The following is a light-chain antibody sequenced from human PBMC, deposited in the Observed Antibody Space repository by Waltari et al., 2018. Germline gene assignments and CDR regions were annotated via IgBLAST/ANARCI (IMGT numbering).Light chain of an antibody. CDR1: NTESGKYDL. V-gene: IGLV2-23*02. CDR3: CSFTDTSIWV. J-gene: IGLJ3*02. Sequence: QSALTQPASVSGSPGQSITISCPGTNTESGKYDLVSWNQQHPGKAPTPLIYEVTQRPSGVSNHFSGSKSGNTASLTISGLQPEDEANYYCCSFTDTSIWVFGGGTKLTVL. CDR2: EVT.